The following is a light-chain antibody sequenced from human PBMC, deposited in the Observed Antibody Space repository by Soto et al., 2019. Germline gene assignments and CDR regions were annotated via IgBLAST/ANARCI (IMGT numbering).Light chain of an antibody. CDR2: GAS. V-gene: IGKV3-20*01. Sequence: EIFLTPSPDTVSLSPIERGKRCFRASQSVSSYLAWYQQTPGQAPRLLIYGASSRATGTPDRFSGSGSGTDFTLTISRLEPEDFGVFFCQQYGNSPLKFGQGTKVDI. J-gene: IGKJ1*01. CDR1: QSVSSY. CDR3: QQYGNSPLK.